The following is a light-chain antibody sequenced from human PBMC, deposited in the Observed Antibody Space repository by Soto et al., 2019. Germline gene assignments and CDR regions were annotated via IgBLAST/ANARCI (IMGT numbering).Light chain of an antibody. V-gene: IGKV3-20*01. CDR2: GAS. Sequence: DIVLTQSPGTLSLSPGERATLSCRASQSVSSSYLAWYQQKPGKAPRLLIYGASSMATGIPDRFSGSGSGTDFTLTISRLEPEDFAVYYCQQYGSSPLTFGGGTKVEIK. CDR3: QQYGSSPLT. J-gene: IGKJ4*01. CDR1: QSVSSSY.